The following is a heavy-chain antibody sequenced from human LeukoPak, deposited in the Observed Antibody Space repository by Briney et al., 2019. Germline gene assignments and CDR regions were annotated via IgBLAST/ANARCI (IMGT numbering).Heavy chain of an antibody. CDR3: ARVMTTVTTFKTYSYGMDV. J-gene: IGHJ6*02. CDR1: GGSFSGSY. D-gene: IGHD4-17*01. Sequence: SETLSLTCAVYGGSFSGSYWTRIRQPPGKGLEWIGEINHSGSTNYNPSLKSRVTISLDTSKNQFSLRLSSVTAADTAVYYCARVMTTVTTFKTYSYGMDVWGQGTTVTVSS. CDR2: INHSGST. V-gene: IGHV4-34*01.